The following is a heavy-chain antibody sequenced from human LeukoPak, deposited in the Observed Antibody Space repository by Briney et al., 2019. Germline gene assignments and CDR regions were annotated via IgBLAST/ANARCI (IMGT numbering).Heavy chain of an antibody. D-gene: IGHD2-15*01. V-gene: IGHV3-48*03. J-gene: IGHJ6*02. Sequence: GGSLRLSCAVSGFTFSSYEMNWVRPAPGKGLEWVSYISSRGTTIYYVDSVKGRFTISRDNAKNSLYLQMNSLRAEDTALYYCARVRSGLHMDVWGQGTTVTVSS. CDR2: ISSRGTTI. CDR3: ARVRSGLHMDV. CDR1: GFTFSSYE.